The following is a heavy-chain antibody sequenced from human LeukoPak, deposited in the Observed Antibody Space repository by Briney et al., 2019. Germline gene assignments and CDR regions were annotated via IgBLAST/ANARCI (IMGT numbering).Heavy chain of an antibody. D-gene: IGHD5-18*01. Sequence: PGGSLRLSCAASGFTVSSNYTSWVRQSPGKGLVWVSRINGDGSSTIYADSVKGRFTISRDNAKNTLYLQMNSVRAEDTAVYYCARDFYSYGSPWFDPWGQGTLVTVSS. V-gene: IGHV3-74*01. J-gene: IGHJ5*02. CDR1: GFTVSSNY. CDR2: INGDGSST. CDR3: ARDFYSYGSPWFDP.